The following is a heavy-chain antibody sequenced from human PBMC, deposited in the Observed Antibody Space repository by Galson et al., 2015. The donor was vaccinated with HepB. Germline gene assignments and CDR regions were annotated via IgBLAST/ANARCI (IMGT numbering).Heavy chain of an antibody. D-gene: IGHD6-19*01. CDR2: ISYDGSNK. Sequence: SLRLSCAASGFTFSSYGMHWVRQAPGKGLEWVAVISYDGSNKYYADSVKGRFTISRDNSKNTLYLQMNSLRAEDTAVYYCAKDPGQEWLHNWFDPWGQGTLVTVSS. CDR3: AKDPGQEWLHNWFDP. V-gene: IGHV3-30*18. J-gene: IGHJ5*02. CDR1: GFTFSSYG.